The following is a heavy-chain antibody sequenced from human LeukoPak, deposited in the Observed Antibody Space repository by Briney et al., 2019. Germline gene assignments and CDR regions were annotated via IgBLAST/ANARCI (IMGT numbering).Heavy chain of an antibody. J-gene: IGHJ4*02. D-gene: IGHD3-10*01. CDR1: GGSISTSYY. CDR2: IHTSGIT. Sequence: SETLSLTCTVSGGSISTSYYWSWIRQPAAKGLEWIGRIHTSGITNYNPSLKSRVTISVDTSKNQFSLRLSSVTAADTAVYYCASFYNSGSYYPNYWGRGILVTVSS. CDR3: ASFYNSGSYYPNY. V-gene: IGHV4-61*02.